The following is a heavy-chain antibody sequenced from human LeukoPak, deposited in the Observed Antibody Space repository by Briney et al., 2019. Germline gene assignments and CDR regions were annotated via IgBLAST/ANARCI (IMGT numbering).Heavy chain of an antibody. Sequence: PGGSLRLSCAASGFTFSSYVMHWVRQAPGKGLEWVAVISYDGSNKYYADSVKGRFTISRDNSKNTLYLQMNSLRAEDTAVYYCAKGGGRWLQFYWYFDLWGRGTLVTVSS. CDR1: GFTFSSYV. V-gene: IGHV3-30*18. J-gene: IGHJ2*01. CDR2: ISYDGSNK. CDR3: AKGGGRWLQFYWYFDL. D-gene: IGHD5-24*01.